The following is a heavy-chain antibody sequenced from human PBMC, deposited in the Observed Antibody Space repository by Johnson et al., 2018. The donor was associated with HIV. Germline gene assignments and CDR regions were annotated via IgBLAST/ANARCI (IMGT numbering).Heavy chain of an antibody. CDR1: GFTFSDYY. Sequence: VLLVESGGGLVKPGGSLRLSCAPSGFTFSDYYMSWMRQAPGKGLQWVANIRQDGGETDSVDSVKGRFTISRDNAKNSLYLQMNSLRAEDTAVYYCARDQEDRGGAFDIWGQGTMVTVSS. CDR3: ARDQEDRGGAFDI. V-gene: IGHV3-7*01. J-gene: IGHJ3*02. CDR2: IRQDGGET. D-gene: IGHD2-15*01.